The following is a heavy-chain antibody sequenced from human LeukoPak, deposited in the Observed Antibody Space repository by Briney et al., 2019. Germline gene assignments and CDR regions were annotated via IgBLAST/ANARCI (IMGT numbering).Heavy chain of an antibody. J-gene: IGHJ4*02. V-gene: IGHV1-2*02. CDR3: VRDLMTTQTWDFDY. D-gene: IGHD3-16*01. Sequence: ASVKVSCKGSGYTFTGYYMHWVRQAPGQSLEWMAWINPNSGATNYAQRFQGRVTVTRDTSISTAYMELSSLESDDTAMYYCVRDLMTTQTWDFDYWGQGTLVSVSS. CDR1: GYTFTGYY. CDR2: INPNSGAT.